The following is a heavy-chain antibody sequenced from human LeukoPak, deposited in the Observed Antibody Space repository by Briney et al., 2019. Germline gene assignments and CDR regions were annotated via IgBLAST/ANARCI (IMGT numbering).Heavy chain of an antibody. D-gene: IGHD4-17*01. J-gene: IGHJ5*02. Sequence: GASGKVSCTASGYTFTSYGINWVREAPGQGLEWMGWVSAYNKRNYAQKFQGRVTMTTDTSTSTAYMELRNLRSDDTAVYYCARVSAPPDYGDYVSENWFDPWGQGTLVTVSS. CDR1: GYTFTSYG. V-gene: IGHV1-18*01. CDR2: VSAYNKR. CDR3: ARVSAPPDYGDYVSENWFDP.